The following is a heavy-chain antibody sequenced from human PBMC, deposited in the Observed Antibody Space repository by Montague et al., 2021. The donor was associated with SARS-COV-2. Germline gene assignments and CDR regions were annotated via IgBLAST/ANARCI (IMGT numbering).Heavy chain of an antibody. CDR1: GDSISRYY. CDR2: IYTSGYV. Sequence: SETLSLTCSVSGDSISRYYWSWIRQSDGKGLEWIGRIYTSGYVNXNPALQSRVSMSVDTSKNQLSLNVTSVTAADTAVYYCARAIWHLDVWGRGILVTVSS. J-gene: IGHJ2*01. CDR3: ARAIWHLDV. V-gene: IGHV4-4*07.